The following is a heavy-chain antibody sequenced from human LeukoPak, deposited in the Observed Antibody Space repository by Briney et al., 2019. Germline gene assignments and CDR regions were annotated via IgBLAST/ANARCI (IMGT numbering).Heavy chain of an antibody. D-gene: IGHD1-26*01. V-gene: IGHV3-30*18. CDR2: ISNDGSNK. CDR1: GFTFSSYG. Sequence: GRSLRLSCAASGFTFSSYGIHWVRQAPGKGLEWVAVISNDGSNKYYADSVKGRFTISRDNSKNTLYLQMNSLRAEDTAVYYCAKETGRWELEWGQGTLVTVSS. J-gene: IGHJ4*02. CDR3: AKETGRWELE.